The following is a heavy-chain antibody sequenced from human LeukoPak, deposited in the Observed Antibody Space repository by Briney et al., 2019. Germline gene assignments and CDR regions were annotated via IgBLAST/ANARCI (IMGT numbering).Heavy chain of an antibody. J-gene: IGHJ4*02. Sequence: GGSLRLSCAASGFAFSSYAMSWVRQAPGRGLEWVSSFSGNTGSPNYADTVKGRFTISRDNSKSALYIQMNSLKTEDTAVYYCSSGSRTDFDYWGQGTLVTVSS. CDR3: SSGSRTDFDY. V-gene: IGHV3-23*01. D-gene: IGHD1-26*01. CDR2: FSGNTGSP. CDR1: GFAFSSYA.